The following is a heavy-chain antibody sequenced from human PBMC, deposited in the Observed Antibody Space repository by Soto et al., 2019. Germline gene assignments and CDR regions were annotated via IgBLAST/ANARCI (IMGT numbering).Heavy chain of an antibody. J-gene: IGHJ4*02. Sequence: GGSLRLSCAASGFTFSYYWMHWFRQAPGQGLVWVSRIHSDGSSTTYADSVKGRFTISRDDAKDTLYLQMNSLRAEDTAVYYCAKSHYDILDSWGQGTLVTVSS. V-gene: IGHV3-74*01. CDR2: IHSDGSST. CDR1: GFTFSYYW. CDR3: AKSHYDILDS. D-gene: IGHD3-9*01.